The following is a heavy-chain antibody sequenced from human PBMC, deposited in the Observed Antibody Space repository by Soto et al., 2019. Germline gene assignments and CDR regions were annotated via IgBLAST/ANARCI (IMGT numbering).Heavy chain of an antibody. D-gene: IGHD3-22*01. Sequence: QLQLQESGPGLVKPSETLSLTCTVSGGSISSSSYYWGWIRQPPGKGLEWIGSIYYSGSTYYNPSLKSRVTISVDTSKNKFSLKLSSVTAADTAVYYCARLNIFDRYYYDSSGYRESFDYWGQGTLVTVSS. CDR3: ARLNIFDRYYYDSSGYRESFDY. CDR1: GGSISSSSYY. CDR2: IYYSGST. J-gene: IGHJ4*02. V-gene: IGHV4-39*01.